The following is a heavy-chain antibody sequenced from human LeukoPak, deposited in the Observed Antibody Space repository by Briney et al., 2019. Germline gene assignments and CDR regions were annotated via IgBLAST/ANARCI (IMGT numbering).Heavy chain of an antibody. CDR1: GFTFSSYG. V-gene: IGHV3-23*01. D-gene: IGHD5-18*01. CDR2: ISGSGGST. Sequence: QPGGSLRLSCAASGFTFSSYGMSWVRQAPGKGLEWVSVISGSGGSTSYADSVKGRFTISRDNSMNTLYLQMNSLRAEDTAVYYCAKDDRIQTRRYSYNYWGQGTLVTVSS. J-gene: IGHJ4*02. CDR3: AKDDRIQTRRYSYNY.